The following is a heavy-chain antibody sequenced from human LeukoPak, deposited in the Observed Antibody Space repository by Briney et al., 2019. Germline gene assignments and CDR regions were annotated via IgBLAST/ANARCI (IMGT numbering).Heavy chain of an antibody. V-gene: IGHV3-49*04. CDR3: SRHIVVARTFFDY. CDR1: GFTFGDYA. J-gene: IGHJ4*02. D-gene: IGHD1-26*01. CDR2: ITSKAYGATT. Sequence: GRSLRLSCTASGFTFGDYAMSWVRQAPGKGLEWVGFITSKAYGATTDYAASVKGRFTISRDDSKSIAYLQMNSPKSEDTAVYYCSRHIVVARTFFDYCGQGALVTVSS.